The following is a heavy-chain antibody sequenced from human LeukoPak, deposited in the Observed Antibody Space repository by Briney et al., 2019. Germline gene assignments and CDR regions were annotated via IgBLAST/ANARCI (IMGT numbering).Heavy chain of an antibody. V-gene: IGHV3-7*01. CDR3: ARAGYYGDDAFDL. Sequence: GGSLRLSCVAPGFIIGSYWMSWVRQAPGKGLEWVANIRQDGREKYYVDSVKGRLTISRDNAKNSLYLQMNNLTAADTAIYYCARAGYYGDDAFDLWGQGTRVTVSS. CDR1: GFIIGSYW. CDR2: IRQDGREK. J-gene: IGHJ3*01. D-gene: IGHD2/OR15-2a*01.